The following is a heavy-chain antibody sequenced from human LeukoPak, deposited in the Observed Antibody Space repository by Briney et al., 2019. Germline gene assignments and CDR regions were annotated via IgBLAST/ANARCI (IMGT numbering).Heavy chain of an antibody. Sequence: GGSLRLSCAASGLTFSNAWMCWVRQAPGKGLEWVSRIKTKTDGGTTDYAAPVKGRFTISRDDSTNTLYLQMNSLKTEDTAVYYCTTDKLELRQFDYWGQGTLVTVSS. CDR1: GLTFSNAW. CDR2: IKTKTDGGTT. J-gene: IGHJ4*02. D-gene: IGHD1-7*01. V-gene: IGHV3-15*01. CDR3: TTDKLELRQFDY.